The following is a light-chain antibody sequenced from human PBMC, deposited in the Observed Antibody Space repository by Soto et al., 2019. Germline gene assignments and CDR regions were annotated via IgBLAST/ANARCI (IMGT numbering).Light chain of an antibody. CDR3: QQYYSFPRT. CDR1: QSVSSY. J-gene: IGKJ2*01. Sequence: EIVLTQSPATLSLSPGERATLSCRASQSVSSYLAWYQQKPGQAPRLLIYDASNRATGIPARFSGSGSGTDLTLTISSLQPEDFATYFCQQYYSFPRTFGQGTKVDIK. V-gene: IGKV3-11*01. CDR2: DAS.